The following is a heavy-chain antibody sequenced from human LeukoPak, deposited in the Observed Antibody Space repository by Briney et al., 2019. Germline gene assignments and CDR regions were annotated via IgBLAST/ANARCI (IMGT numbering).Heavy chain of an antibody. CDR2: IYHSGST. V-gene: IGHV4-39*01. D-gene: IGHD3-16*02. CDR1: GDSISGSSYY. J-gene: IGHJ5*02. Sequence: SETLSLTCTVSGDSISGSSYYWGWIRQPPGKGLEWIGSIYHSGSTYHKPSLKSRVTKSVDTSKNQFSLKLNSVTAADTAAYYCARHDYIWGSYRRFDPWGQGTLVTVSS. CDR3: ARHDYIWGSYRRFDP.